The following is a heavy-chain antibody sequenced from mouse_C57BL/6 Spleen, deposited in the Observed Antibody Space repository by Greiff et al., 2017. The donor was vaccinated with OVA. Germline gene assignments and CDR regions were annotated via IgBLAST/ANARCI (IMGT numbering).Heavy chain of an antibody. Sequence: VKLVESGPGLVQPSQSLSITCPVSGFSLTSYGVHWVRQSPGKGLEWLGVIWSGGSTDYNAAFISRLSISKDNSKSQVFFKMNSLQADDTAIYDCARNYYGRDYWGQGTTLTVSS. V-gene: IGHV2-2*01. J-gene: IGHJ2*01. CDR2: IWSGGST. CDR3: ARNYYGRDY. CDR1: GFSLTSYG. D-gene: IGHD2-1*01.